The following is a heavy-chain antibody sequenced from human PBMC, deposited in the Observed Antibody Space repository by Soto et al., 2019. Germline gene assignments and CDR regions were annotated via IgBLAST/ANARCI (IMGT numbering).Heavy chain of an antibody. CDR3: ATDFNWVRLGSGSYPSYYYYGMDV. D-gene: IGHD3-10*01. CDR1: GYTLTELS. Sequence: ASVKVSCKVSGYTLTELSMHWVRQAPGKGLEWMGGFDPEDGETIYAQKFQGRVTMTEDTSTDTAYMELSSLRSEDTAVYYCATDFNWVRLGSGSYPSYYYYGMDVWGQGTTVTVSS. V-gene: IGHV1-24*01. J-gene: IGHJ6*02. CDR2: FDPEDGET.